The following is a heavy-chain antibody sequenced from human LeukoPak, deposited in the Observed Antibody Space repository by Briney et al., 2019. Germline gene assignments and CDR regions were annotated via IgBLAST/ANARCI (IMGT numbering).Heavy chain of an antibody. Sequence: ASVKVSCKASGYTFTGYYMHWVRQAPGQGLEWMGWINPNSGGINYAQKFQGWVTMTRDTSITTAYMELSRLRSDDTAVYYCARDANYAAAAGTQYYFDYWGQGTLVTVSS. CDR1: GYTFTGYY. J-gene: IGHJ4*02. CDR2: INPNSGGI. V-gene: IGHV1-2*04. CDR3: ARDANYAAAAGTQYYFDY. D-gene: IGHD6-13*01.